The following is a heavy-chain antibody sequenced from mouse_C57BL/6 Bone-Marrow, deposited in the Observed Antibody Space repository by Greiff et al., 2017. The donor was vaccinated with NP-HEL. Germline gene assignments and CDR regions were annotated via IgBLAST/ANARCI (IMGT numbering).Heavy chain of an antibody. D-gene: IGHD2-4*01. CDR3: ARSPPYDYDGAY. Sequence: EVKLQESGPVLVKPGASVKMSCKASGYTFTDYYMNWVKQSHGKSLEWIGVINPYNGGTSYNQKFKGKATLTVDKSSSTAYMELNSLTSEDSAVYYCARSPPYDYDGAYWGQGTLVTVSA. CDR2: INPYNGGT. J-gene: IGHJ3*01. CDR1: GYTFTDYY. V-gene: IGHV1-19*01.